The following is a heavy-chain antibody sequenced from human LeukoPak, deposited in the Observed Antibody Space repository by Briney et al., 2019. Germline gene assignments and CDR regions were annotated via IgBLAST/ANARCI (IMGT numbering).Heavy chain of an antibody. CDR3: AKDRIPVAGRQDIWDY. CDR2: IRGSGDRT. J-gene: IGHJ4*02. V-gene: IGHV3-23*01. D-gene: IGHD6-19*01. CDR1: GFTFSNYA. Sequence: GGSLRLSCVGAGFTFSNYAMPWVRQAPGKALGWVSGIRGSGDRTYYADSVKGRFTISRDNSKNTLYLQMNSLTDDDSAVYYCAKDRIPVAGRQDIWDYWGQGTLVTVSS.